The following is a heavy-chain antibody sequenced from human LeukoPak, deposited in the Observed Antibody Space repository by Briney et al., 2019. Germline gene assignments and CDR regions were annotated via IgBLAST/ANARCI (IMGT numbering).Heavy chain of an antibody. V-gene: IGHV3-23*01. J-gene: IGHJ4*02. D-gene: IGHD3-10*01. CDR3: ARGPLWFGETPFDY. CDR2: ISASDNIT. Sequence: PGGSLRLSCSASGFTFNNYAMSWVRQAPGKGLEWVSAISASDNITYYGDSVKGRFTISRDNAKNTLYLQMNSLRAEDTAVYYCARGPLWFGETPFDYWGQGTLVTVSS. CDR1: GFTFNNYA.